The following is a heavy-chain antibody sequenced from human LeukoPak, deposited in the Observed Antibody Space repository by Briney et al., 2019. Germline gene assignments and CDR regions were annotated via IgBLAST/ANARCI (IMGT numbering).Heavy chain of an antibody. CDR1: GYTFTGYY. CDR2: INPNSGGT. Sequence: GASVKVSCKASGYTFTGYYMHWVRQAPGQGLEWMGWINPNSGGTNYAQKFQGRVTMTRDTSISTAYMELSRLRSDDTAVYYCARRGSSSWSNFDYWGQGTLVTVSS. CDR3: ARRGSSSWSNFDY. V-gene: IGHV1-2*02. D-gene: IGHD6-13*01. J-gene: IGHJ4*02.